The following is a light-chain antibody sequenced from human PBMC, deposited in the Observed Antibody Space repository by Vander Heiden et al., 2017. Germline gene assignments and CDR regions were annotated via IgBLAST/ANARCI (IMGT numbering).Light chain of an antibody. CDR1: ETVASN. Sequence: EIVMTQSPAILSVSPGERVSVSCRASETVASNLAWYQQKPGQAPILLISGVSTRATGVPARFSGSGSGTEFTLTISNLEAEDFAVYYCQQYFVWWTFGQGTKVE. CDR2: GVS. CDR3: QQYFVWWT. V-gene: IGKV3-15*01. J-gene: IGKJ1*01.